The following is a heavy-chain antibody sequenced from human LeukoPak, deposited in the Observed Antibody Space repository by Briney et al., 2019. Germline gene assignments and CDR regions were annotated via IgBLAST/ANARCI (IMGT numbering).Heavy chain of an antibody. D-gene: IGHD2-2*01. V-gene: IGHV1-69*13. Sequence: ASVKVSCKASGGTFSSYAISWVRQAPGQGLEWMGGIIPIFGTANYAQKFQGRVTITADESTSTAYMELSSLRSEDTAVYYCAREAVGVVPAAPFGYWGQGTLVTVSS. J-gene: IGHJ4*02. CDR3: AREAVGVVPAAPFGY. CDR2: IIPIFGTA. CDR1: GGTFSSYA.